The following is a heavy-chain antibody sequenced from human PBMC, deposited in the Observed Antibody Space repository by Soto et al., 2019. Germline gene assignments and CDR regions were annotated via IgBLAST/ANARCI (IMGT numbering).Heavy chain of an antibody. Sequence: GSLRLSCAASGFTFSSYGMHWVRQAPGKGLEWVAVIWYDGSNKHYADSVKGRFTISRDNSKNTLYLQMNTLRAEDTAVYYCARGAEMAAADGNPGGDYWGQGT. D-gene: IGHD6-13*01. V-gene: IGHV3-33*01. CDR2: IWYDGSNK. J-gene: IGHJ4*02. CDR3: ARGAEMAAADGNPGGDY. CDR1: GFTFSSYG.